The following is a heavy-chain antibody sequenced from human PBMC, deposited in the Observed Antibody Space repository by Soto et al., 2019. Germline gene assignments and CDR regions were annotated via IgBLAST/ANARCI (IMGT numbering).Heavy chain of an antibody. Sequence: EVQLLESGGGLVQPGGSLRLSCAASGFTFSSYAMSWVRQAPGKGLEWVSAISGSGGSTYYADSVKGRFTISRDNSKNTLYLQMNSLRAEVTAVYYCAKADYCDSSGYYYVGGYWGQGTLVTVSS. V-gene: IGHV3-23*01. CDR3: AKADYCDSSGYYYVGGY. CDR2: ISGSGGST. D-gene: IGHD3-22*01. CDR1: GFTFSSYA. J-gene: IGHJ4*02.